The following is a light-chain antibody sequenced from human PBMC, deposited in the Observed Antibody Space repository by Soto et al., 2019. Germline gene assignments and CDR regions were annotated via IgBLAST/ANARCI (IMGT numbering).Light chain of an antibody. V-gene: IGKV3-20*01. CDR3: QQYNSSPT. J-gene: IGKJ3*01. CDR2: GTS. Sequence: IVLTQSPATLSLSPGETATLSCRASQSISNSYLAWYQQRPGQAPRLLIYGTSTRATGIPDRFDGSGSGTDFTLTSSGLEPEDFAVYYCQQYNSSPTFGPGTKVDFQ. CDR1: QSISNSY.